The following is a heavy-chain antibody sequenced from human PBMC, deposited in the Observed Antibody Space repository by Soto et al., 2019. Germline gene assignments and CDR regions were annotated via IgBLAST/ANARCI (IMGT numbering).Heavy chain of an antibody. CDR3: ARGRYYGIPGGAFDI. V-gene: IGHV1-3*01. CDR1: GYTFTSYA. D-gene: IGHD2-8*02. J-gene: IGHJ3*02. Sequence: QVQLVQSGAEVKKPGASVKVSCKASGYTFTSYAMHWVRQAPGQRLEWMGWINAGNGNTKYSQKFQGRVTITRDTSASTAYMELSSLRSEDTAVYYCARGRYYGIPGGAFDIWGQGTMVTVSS. CDR2: INAGNGNT.